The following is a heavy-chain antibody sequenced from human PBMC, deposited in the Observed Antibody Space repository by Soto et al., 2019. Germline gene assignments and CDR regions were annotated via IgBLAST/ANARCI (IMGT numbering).Heavy chain of an antibody. J-gene: IGHJ4*02. CDR2: IYYSGST. V-gene: IGHV4-61*05. Sequence: PSETLSLTCTVSGDSISSGDYYWGWIRQPPGKGLEWIGYIYYSGSTNYNPSLKSRVTISVDTSKNQFSLKLNSMTAADTAVYYCARHNYGSGSTYFDYWGQGTLVTVSS. D-gene: IGHD3-10*01. CDR3: ARHNYGSGSTYFDY. CDR1: GDSISSGDYY.